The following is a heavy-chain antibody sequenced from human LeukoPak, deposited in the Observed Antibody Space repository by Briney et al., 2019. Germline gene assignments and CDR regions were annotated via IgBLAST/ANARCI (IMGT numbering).Heavy chain of an antibody. CDR1: GYSISSGYY. V-gene: IGHV4-38-2*01. CDR2: IYHSGST. Sequence: SETLSLTCAVSGYSISSGYYWGWIQQPPGKGLEWIGSIYHSGSTYYNPSLKSRVTISVDTSKNQFSLKLSSVTAADTAVYYCARRPGYGAFDIWGQGTMVTVSS. J-gene: IGHJ3*02. D-gene: IGHD1-1*01. CDR3: ARRPGYGAFDI.